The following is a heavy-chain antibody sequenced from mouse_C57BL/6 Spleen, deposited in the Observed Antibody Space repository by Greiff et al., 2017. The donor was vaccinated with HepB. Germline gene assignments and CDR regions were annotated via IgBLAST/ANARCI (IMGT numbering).Heavy chain of an antibody. CDR1: GYSFTGYY. D-gene: IGHD3-3*01. CDR3: ATMGLGYAMDY. V-gene: IGHV1-42*01. Sequence: VQLKESGPELVKPGASVKISCKASGYSFTGYYMNWVKQSPEKSLEWIGEINPSTGGTTYNQKFKAKATLTVDKSSSTAYMQLKSLTSEDSAVYYCATMGLGYAMDYWGQGTSVTVSS. CDR2: INPSTGGT. J-gene: IGHJ4*01.